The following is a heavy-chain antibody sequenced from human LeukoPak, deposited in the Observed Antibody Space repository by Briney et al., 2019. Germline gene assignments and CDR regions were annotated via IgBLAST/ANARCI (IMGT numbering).Heavy chain of an antibody. CDR1: GFTFSSYV. D-gene: IGHD2-8*01. Sequence: GGSLRLSCAASGFTFSSYVMNWVRQAPGKGLELVSTISGGTNTYYADSVKGRFTISRDNSKYTLYLQMNSLRAEDTALYYCAKGDRQVVLPLVYWGHGTLVTVSS. CDR2: ISGGTNT. CDR3: AKGDRQVVLPLVY. V-gene: IGHV3-23*01. J-gene: IGHJ4*01.